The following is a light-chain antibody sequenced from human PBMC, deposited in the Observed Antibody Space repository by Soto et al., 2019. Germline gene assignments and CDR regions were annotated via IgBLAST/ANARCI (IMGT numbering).Light chain of an antibody. Sequence: EIVVTQSPGTLSLSPGEKATLSCRASQSVRSNYLAWYQQKPGQAPRLLIYGASSRTTGIPDRFSGSGSGTHFTLTISRLEPEDFAVYYCQQYGPSRAFGQRTKVDIQ. CDR1: QSVRSNY. CDR2: GAS. V-gene: IGKV3-20*01. J-gene: IGKJ1*01. CDR3: QQYGPSRA.